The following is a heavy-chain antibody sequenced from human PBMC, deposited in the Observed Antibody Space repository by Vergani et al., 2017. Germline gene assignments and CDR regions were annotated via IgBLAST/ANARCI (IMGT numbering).Heavy chain of an antibody. CDR2: ISSSSSYI. D-gene: IGHD2-2*01. J-gene: IGHJ4*02. Sequence: EVQLVESGGGLVKPGGSLRLSCAASGFTFSSYSMNWVRQAPGKGLEWVSSISSSSSYIYYADSVKGRFTISRDNAKNSLYLQMNSLRAEDTAVYYCASADIVVVTAEMSDYWGQGTLVTVSS. CDR3: ASADIVVVTAEMSDY. V-gene: IGHV3-21*01. CDR1: GFTFSSYS.